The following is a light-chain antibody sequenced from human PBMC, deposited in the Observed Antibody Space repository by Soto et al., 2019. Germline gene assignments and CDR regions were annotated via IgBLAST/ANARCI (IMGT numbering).Light chain of an antibody. CDR1: QSVSIH. CDR2: DTS. V-gene: IGKV3-15*01. CDR3: QQYSNWPPIT. Sequence: ETVMTQSPATLSVSLGESATLSCRASQSVSIHLAWYQQKPGQAPRLLIYDTSTRATGIPARFSGSGSGTEFTLTISSLQSEDFAVYYCQQYSNWPPITFGQGTRLEIK. J-gene: IGKJ5*01.